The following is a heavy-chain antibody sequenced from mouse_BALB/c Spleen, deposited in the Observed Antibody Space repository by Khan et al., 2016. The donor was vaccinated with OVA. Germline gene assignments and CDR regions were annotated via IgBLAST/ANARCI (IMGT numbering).Heavy chain of an antibody. CDR3: TRGGFGGFAY. CDR1: GYAFTNYL. Sequence: QVQLQQSGAELVRPGTSVKVSCKASGYAFTNYLIEWVKQRPGQGLEWIGVINPGSGGTNYNEKFKGKATLTADKSSSTAYMQLSSLTSDVSAVYFCTRGGFGGFAYGGQGTLVTVSA. J-gene: IGHJ3*01. CDR2: INPGSGGT. D-gene: IGHD3-1*01. V-gene: IGHV1-54*01.